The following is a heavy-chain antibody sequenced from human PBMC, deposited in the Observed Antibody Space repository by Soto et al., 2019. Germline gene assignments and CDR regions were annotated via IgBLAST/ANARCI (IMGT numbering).Heavy chain of an antibody. CDR3: ARVLISGYSYGPKYYFDY. Sequence: SVNVSCKASVCTFSSYAISWLRQAPGQGREWMGGIIPIFGTADYAQKFEGRVTITAGESTSTAYMELSSLRSEDTAVYYCARVLISGYSYGPKYYFDYWGQGTLVTVSS. CDR1: VCTFSSYA. D-gene: IGHD5-18*01. CDR2: IIPIFGTA. J-gene: IGHJ4*02. V-gene: IGHV1-69*13.